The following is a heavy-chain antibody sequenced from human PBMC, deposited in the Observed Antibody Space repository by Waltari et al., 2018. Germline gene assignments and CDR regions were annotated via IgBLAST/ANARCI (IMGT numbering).Heavy chain of an antibody. V-gene: IGHV3-21*01. Sequence: EVQLVESGGGLVKPGGSLSLSCAASGFTFSSYSMTWFRRAPGKGLEWVSSISSSSSYIYYADSVKGRFTIARDNDKNSLYLQMNSLRAEDTAVYYCARESTGYRDYFDYWGQGTLVTVSS. CDR2: ISSSSSYI. J-gene: IGHJ4*02. CDR1: GFTFSSYS. D-gene: IGHD3-9*01. CDR3: ARESTGYRDYFDY.